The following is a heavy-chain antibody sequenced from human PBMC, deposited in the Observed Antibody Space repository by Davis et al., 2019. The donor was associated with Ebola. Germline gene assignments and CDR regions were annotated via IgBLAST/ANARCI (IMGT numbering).Heavy chain of an antibody. J-gene: IGHJ3*02. CDR1: GYTFTGYY. CDR3: ARHDSSGYDAFDI. D-gene: IGHD3-22*01. CDR2: MNPNSGNT. Sequence: AASVKVSCKASGYTFTGYYMHWVRQAPGQGLEWMGWMNPNSGNTGYAQKFQGRVTMTRNTSISTAYMELSSLTSEDMAVYYCARHDSSGYDAFDIWGQGTMVTVSS. V-gene: IGHV1-8*02.